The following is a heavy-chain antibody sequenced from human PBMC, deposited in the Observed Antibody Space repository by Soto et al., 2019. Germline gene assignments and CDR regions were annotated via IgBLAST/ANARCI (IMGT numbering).Heavy chain of an antibody. D-gene: IGHD6-13*01. Sequence: GGSLRLSCAASGFTFSSYAMHWVRQAPGKGLEWVAVISYDGSNKYYADSVKGRFTISRDNAKNSLHLQVNSLRAEDTAVYYCTRDASRDSSARGWFDPWGPGTLVTVSS. CDR1: GFTFSSYA. V-gene: IGHV3-30-3*01. J-gene: IGHJ5*02. CDR3: TRDASRDSSARGWFDP. CDR2: ISYDGSNK.